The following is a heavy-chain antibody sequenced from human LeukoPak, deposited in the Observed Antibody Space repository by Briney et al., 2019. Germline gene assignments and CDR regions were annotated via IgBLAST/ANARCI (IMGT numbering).Heavy chain of an antibody. CDR1: GGSISSYY. D-gene: IGHD6-6*01. V-gene: IGHV4-59*01. CDR3: ARDGSYSSSTLSAFDI. CDR2: IYYSGST. Sequence: SETLSLTCTVSGGSISSYYWSWIRQPPGKGLEWIGYIYYSGSTNHNPSLKSRVTISVDTSKNQFSLKLSSVTAADTAVYYCARDGSYSSSTLSAFDIWGQGTMVTVSS. J-gene: IGHJ3*02.